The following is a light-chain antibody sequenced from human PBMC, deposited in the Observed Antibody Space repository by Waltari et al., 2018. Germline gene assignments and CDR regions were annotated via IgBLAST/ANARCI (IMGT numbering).Light chain of an antibody. CDR2: EGS. CDR1: SSDAGSYHL. J-gene: IGLJ3*02. CDR3: CSYAGSSTWV. V-gene: IGLV2-23*01. Sequence: QSALTHPAPVSGSPGQSIPISCTGTSSDAGSYHLVSCYQQHQGQAPKLMIYEGSKRPSGVSNRFSGSKSGNTASLTIPGLRAEDEADYYCCSYAGSSTWVFGGGTKLTVL.